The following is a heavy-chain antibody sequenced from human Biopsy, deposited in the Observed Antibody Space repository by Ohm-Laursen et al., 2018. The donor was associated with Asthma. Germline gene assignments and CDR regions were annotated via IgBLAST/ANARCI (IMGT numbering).Heavy chain of an antibody. D-gene: IGHD3-22*01. J-gene: IGHJ5*02. V-gene: IGHV4-30-4*02. CDR2: IYSSGDT. Sequence: SDTLSLTCIVSGGSISSGGYYWSWIRQAPGKGLEWIAYIYSSGDTYYSPSLKSRVSISLDTSKNQFSLRLTSVTAADTAVYYCARDRAMISETWGQGTLVTVSS. CDR3: ARDRAMISET. CDR1: GGSISSGGYY.